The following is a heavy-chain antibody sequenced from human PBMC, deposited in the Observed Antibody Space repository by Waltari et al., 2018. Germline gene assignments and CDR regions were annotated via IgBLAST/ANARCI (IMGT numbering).Heavy chain of an antibody. CDR3: AGEPDGYNSHYGMDV. CDR1: GGTFSSYA. J-gene: IGHJ6*02. V-gene: IGHV1-69*12. CDR2: IIPIFGTA. Sequence: QFQLVQSGAEVQKPGSSVKVSCKASGGTFSSYALSWLRQSPGQGLEWMGVIIPIFGTANYAQKFQGRVTITADESTSTAYMELSSLRSEDTAVYYCAGEPDGYNSHYGMDVWGQGTTVTVSS. D-gene: IGHD5-12*01.